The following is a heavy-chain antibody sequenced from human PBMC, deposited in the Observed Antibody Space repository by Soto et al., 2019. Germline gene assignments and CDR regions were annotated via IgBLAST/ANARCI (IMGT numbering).Heavy chain of an antibody. CDR2: ISSSSTYI. CDR3: AKVTGYYMDH. D-gene: IGHD3-9*01. CDR1: GFPFSSYS. J-gene: IGHJ4*02. Sequence: EVQVVESGGGLVKPGGSLRLSCEASGFPFSSYSMNWVRQAPGKGLEWVSTISSSSTYIYYADSVKGRFTISRDNAKNSLYLQMNSLRAEDTAVYYCAKVTGYYMDHWGQGTLVTVSS. V-gene: IGHV3-21*04.